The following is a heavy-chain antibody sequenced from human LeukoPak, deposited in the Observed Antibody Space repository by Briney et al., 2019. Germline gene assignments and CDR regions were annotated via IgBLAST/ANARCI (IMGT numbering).Heavy chain of an antibody. CDR2: ISSSSDTI. CDR1: GFTFSSYS. CDR3: VRYLYAPEY. V-gene: IGHV3-48*01. D-gene: IGHD2-8*01. Sequence: GGSLRLSCAASGFTFSSYSMNWVRQAPGKGLEWVSYISSSSDTIYYADSVKGRFTISRDNAKSSLYLQMNSLRAEDTALYYCVRYLYAPEYWGQGTLVTVSS. J-gene: IGHJ4*02.